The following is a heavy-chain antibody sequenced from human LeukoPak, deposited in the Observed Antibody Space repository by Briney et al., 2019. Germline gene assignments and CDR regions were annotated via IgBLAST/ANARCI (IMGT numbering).Heavy chain of an antibody. J-gene: IGHJ4*02. CDR2: ISSSSRTI. CDR1: GFTFSSYI. Sequence: TGGSLRLSCAVSGFTFSSYIMNWVRQAPGKGPEWVSQISSSSRTIYYADSVKGRFTISRDNAKNSLYLQMNSLRDEDTAVYYCARDPTISGSYSDYWGQGTLVTVSS. D-gene: IGHD1-26*01. V-gene: IGHV3-48*02. CDR3: ARDPTISGSYSDY.